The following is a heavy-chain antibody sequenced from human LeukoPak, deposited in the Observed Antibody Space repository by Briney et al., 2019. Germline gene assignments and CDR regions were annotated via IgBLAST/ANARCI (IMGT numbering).Heavy chain of an antibody. Sequence: PGGSLRLSCAASGFTFSSHWMHWVRQAPGKGLVWVSRINSDGSSATYADSVKGRFIISRDNAKNSLYLQMNSLRAEDTALYYCARRSSGTYPEAFDIWGQGTMVTVSS. V-gene: IGHV3-74*01. CDR1: GFTFSSHW. D-gene: IGHD3-22*01. J-gene: IGHJ3*02. CDR2: INSDGSSA. CDR3: ARRSSGTYPEAFDI.